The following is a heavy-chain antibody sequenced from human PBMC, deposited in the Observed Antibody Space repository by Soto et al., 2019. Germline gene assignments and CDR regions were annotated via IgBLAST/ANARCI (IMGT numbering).Heavy chain of an antibody. J-gene: IGHJ4*02. CDR1: GFTFDTNG. CDR2: ISAGGTTT. D-gene: IGHD7-27*01. V-gene: IGHV3-23*01. CDR3: AKDWGTLDY. Sequence: EVQLLDSGGGLVQPGGSLRLSCAASGFTFDTNGMTWVRQVPGKGLEWVSAISAGGTTTYYADSVKGRFTISRDNSQNTLYLEMNSLRAEDTAVYYCAKDWGTLDYWGQGALVTVSS.